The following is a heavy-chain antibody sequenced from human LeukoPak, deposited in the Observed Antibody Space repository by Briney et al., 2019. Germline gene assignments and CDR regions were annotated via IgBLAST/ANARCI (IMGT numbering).Heavy chain of an antibody. CDR1: GFTFADSA. CDR2: ISWDGGSN. CDR3: ARDPNILMGANFHS. D-gene: IGHD1-26*01. V-gene: IGHV3-43D*03. J-gene: IGHJ4*02. Sequence: GGSLRLSCAASGFTFADSAMHWVRQAPGRSLEWVALISWDGGSNFYADSVRGRFTISRDNAENSLYLQMNSLRAEDTAVYYCARDPNILMGANFHSWGQGTLVTVSS.